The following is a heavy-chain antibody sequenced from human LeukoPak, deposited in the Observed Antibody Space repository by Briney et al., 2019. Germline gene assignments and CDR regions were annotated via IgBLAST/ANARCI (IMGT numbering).Heavy chain of an antibody. Sequence: SETLSLTCTVSGGSLSTSNYYWRWLRQPPGRGLEWVGNIFYSWSTYYSPSLKSQATLSLDTPMKQFSLQQTSVTAADTAVYYCAKSNGYGLVDIWGQGTMVTVSS. D-gene: IGHD3-10*01. V-gene: IGHV4-39*07. CDR2: IFYSWST. J-gene: IGHJ3*02. CDR3: AKSNGYGLVDI. CDR1: GGSLSTSNYY.